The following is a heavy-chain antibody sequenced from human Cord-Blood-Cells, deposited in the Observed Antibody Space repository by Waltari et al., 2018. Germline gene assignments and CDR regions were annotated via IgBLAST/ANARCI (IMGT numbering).Heavy chain of an antibody. CDR1: GFTFSSYS. Sequence: EVQLVESGGGLVKPGGSLRLSCAASGFTFSSYSMNWVRQAPGKGLDWVSAISSSSSYIYYADSVKGRFTISRDNAKNSLYLQMNSLRAEDTAVYYCARGGGSGYYFDYWGQGTLVTVSS. V-gene: IGHV3-21*01. D-gene: IGHD3-22*01. J-gene: IGHJ4*02. CDR3: ARGGGSGYYFDY. CDR2: ISSSSSYI.